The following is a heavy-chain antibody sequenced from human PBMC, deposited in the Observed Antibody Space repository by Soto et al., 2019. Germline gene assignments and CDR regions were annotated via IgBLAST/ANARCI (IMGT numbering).Heavy chain of an antibody. J-gene: IGHJ3*02. D-gene: IGHD6-19*01. CDR1: GFTFSGSA. V-gene: IGHV3-73*01. Sequence: EVQLVESGGGLVQPGGSLNLSCAASGFTFSGSAMHWVRQASGKGLEWVGRIRSKANSYATAYAASVKGRFTISRDDSKNTAYLQMNSLKTEDTAVYYCTRSGYSSGWRDDAFDIWGQGTMVTVSS. CDR2: IRSKANSYAT. CDR3: TRSGYSSGWRDDAFDI.